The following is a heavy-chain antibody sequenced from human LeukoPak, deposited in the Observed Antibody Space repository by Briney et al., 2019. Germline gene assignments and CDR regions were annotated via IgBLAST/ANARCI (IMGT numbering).Heavy chain of an antibody. CDR3: ARVFFGGSYYVDAFDI. D-gene: IGHD1-26*01. V-gene: IGHV4-34*01. J-gene: IGHJ3*02. CDR2: INHSGST. CDR1: GGSFSGYY. Sequence: SETLSLTCAVYGGSFSGYYWSWIRQPPGKGLEWIGEINHSGSTNYNPSLKSRVTISVDTSKNQFSLKLSSVTAADTAVYYCARVFFGGSYYVDAFDIWGQGTMVTVSS.